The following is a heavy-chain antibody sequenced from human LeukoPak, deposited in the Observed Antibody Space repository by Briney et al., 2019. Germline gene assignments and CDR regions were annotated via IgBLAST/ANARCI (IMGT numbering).Heavy chain of an antibody. CDR2: IYYSGTT. V-gene: IGHV4-39*01. J-gene: IGHJ4*02. Sequence: SETLSLTCIVSGGSISSSSYYWGWIRQPPGKGLEWIGSIYYSGTTYYNPSLKRRVTISVDTSKNQFSLNLSSVTAADTAVYYCARRGYDYRDWGQGTLVTVST. D-gene: IGHD4-11*01. CDR3: ARRGYDYRD. CDR1: GGSISSSSYY.